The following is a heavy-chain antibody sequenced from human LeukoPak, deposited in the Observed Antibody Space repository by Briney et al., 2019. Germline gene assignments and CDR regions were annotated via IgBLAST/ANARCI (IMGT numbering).Heavy chain of an antibody. CDR1: GGSISSYY. V-gene: IGHV4-59*01. D-gene: IGHD3-22*01. CDR3: ARDTRAYDSSGYSYFDY. J-gene: IGHJ4*02. Sequence: SETLSLTCTVSGGSISSYYWSWIRQPPGKGLQWIGFAYYSGSTNYNPSLKSRVTISVDSSKQQFSLRLRSVTAADTAIYYCARDTRAYDSSGYSYFDYWGQGALVTVSS. CDR2: AYYSGST.